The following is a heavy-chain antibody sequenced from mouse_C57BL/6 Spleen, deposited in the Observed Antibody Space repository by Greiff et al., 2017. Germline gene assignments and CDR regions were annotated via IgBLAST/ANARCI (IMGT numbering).Heavy chain of an antibody. CDR1: GFNIKNTY. J-gene: IGHJ4*01. CDR2: IDPANGNT. V-gene: IGHV14-3*01. Sequence: VQLKESVAELVRPGASVKLSCTASGFNIKNTYMHWVKQRPEQGLEWIGRIDPANGNTKYAPKFQGKATITADTSSNAAYLQLSSLTSEDTAIYYYAGGGDYDGGLVWGDYWGQGTSVTVSS. D-gene: IGHD2-4*01. CDR3: AGGGDYDGGLVWGDY.